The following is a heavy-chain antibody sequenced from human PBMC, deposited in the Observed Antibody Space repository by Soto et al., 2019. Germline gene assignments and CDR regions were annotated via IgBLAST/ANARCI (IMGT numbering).Heavy chain of an antibody. J-gene: IGHJ4*02. CDR1: GYTFTSYY. Sequence: ASVKVSCNASGYTFTSYYMHWVRQAPGQGLEWMGIINPSGGSTSYAQKFQGRVTMTRDTSTSTVYMELSSLRSEDTAMYYCTRGRIMITFGGAIIIDYWGQGSLVTVSS. CDR3: TRGRIMITFGGAIIIDY. D-gene: IGHD3-16*01. V-gene: IGHV1-46*01. CDR2: INPSGGST.